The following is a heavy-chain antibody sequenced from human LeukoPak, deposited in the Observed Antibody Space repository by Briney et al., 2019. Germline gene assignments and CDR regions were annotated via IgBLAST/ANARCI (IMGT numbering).Heavy chain of an antibody. Sequence: GGSLRLSCAASGFTVSSNYMSWVRQAPGKGLEWVSVIYSGGSTYYADSVKGRFTISRDNSKNTLYLQMNSLRAEDTAVYYCARVYIYYYGMDVWGQGTTFTVSS. CDR3: ARVYIYYYGMDV. D-gene: IGHD1-14*01. CDR2: IYSGGST. V-gene: IGHV3-53*01. J-gene: IGHJ6*02. CDR1: GFTVSSNY.